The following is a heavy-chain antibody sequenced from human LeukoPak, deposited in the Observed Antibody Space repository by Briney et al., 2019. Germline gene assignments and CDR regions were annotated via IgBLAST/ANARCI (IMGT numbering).Heavy chain of an antibody. J-gene: IGHJ4*02. D-gene: IGHD3-10*01. CDR2: IKQDGSEK. CDR1: GFALSRHW. Sequence: PGGSLRLSCVGSGFALSRHWMSWVRQAPGKGLEWVANIKQDGSEKYYVDSVKGRFTISRDNAKNSLYLQMNSLIIEDTAFYYCAKSLGGWFGGLDYWGQGTLVTVSS. V-gene: IGHV3-7*03. CDR3: AKSLGGWFGGLDY.